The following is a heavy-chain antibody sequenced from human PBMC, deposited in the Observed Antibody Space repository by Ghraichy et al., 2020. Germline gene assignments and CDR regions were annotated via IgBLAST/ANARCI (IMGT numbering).Heavy chain of an antibody. Sequence: GESLNISCAASGFTFSSYSMNWVRQAPGKGLEWVSSISSSSSYIYYADSVKGRFTISRDNAKNSLYLQMNSLRAEDTAVYYCARDPVAGTEGAGYWGQGTLVTVSS. J-gene: IGHJ4*02. CDR3: ARDPVAGTEGAGY. CDR2: ISSSSSYI. D-gene: IGHD6-19*01. CDR1: GFTFSSYS. V-gene: IGHV3-21*01.